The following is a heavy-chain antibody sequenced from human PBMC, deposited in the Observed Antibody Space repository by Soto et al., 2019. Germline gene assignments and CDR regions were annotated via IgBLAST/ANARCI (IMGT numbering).Heavy chain of an antibody. V-gene: IGHV1-46*03. J-gene: IGHJ4*02. D-gene: IGHD3-16*01. CDR1: GYTFTSYY. Sequence: ASVKVSCKASGYTFTSYYMHWVRQAPGQGLEWMGIINPSGGSTSYAQKYQGRVTMTRDTSTSTVYMKLSSLRSEDTAVYYCAKSLWNDYIWGSYDYWGQGTLVTVSS. CDR2: INPSGGST. CDR3: AKSLWNDYIWGSYDY.